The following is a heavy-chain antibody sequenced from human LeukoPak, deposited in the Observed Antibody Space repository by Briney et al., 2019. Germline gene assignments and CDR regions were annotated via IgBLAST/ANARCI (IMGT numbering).Heavy chain of an antibody. J-gene: IGHJ4*02. Sequence: PGGSLRLSCAASGFTFSNYAMSWVRQAPGKGLEWVSGITGSGGSTYYADSVKGRFTISRDNSRNTLYLQMNSLRAEDTAVYYCAKGECSGGSCYFFDYWGQGTLVTVSS. CDR1: GFTFSNYA. D-gene: IGHD2-15*01. CDR2: ITGSGGST. V-gene: IGHV3-23*01. CDR3: AKGECSGGSCYFFDY.